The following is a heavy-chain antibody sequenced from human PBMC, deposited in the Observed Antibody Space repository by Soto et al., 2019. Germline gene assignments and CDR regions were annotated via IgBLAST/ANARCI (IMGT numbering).Heavy chain of an antibody. CDR2: IYYTGST. Sequence: SETLSLTCTVSGGSISSYYWSWIRQTPGKGLEWIGYIYYTGSTSYSPSLKSRVTISVDTSKNQFSLKLSSVTAADTAVYYCARLKFYDSSGYYPLFDNWGQGTLVTVSS. CDR3: ARLKFYDSSGYYPLFDN. D-gene: IGHD3-22*01. CDR1: GGSISSYY. V-gene: IGHV4-59*08. J-gene: IGHJ4*02.